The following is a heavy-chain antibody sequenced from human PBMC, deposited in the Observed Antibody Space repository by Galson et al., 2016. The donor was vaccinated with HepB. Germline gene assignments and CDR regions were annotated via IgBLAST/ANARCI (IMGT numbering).Heavy chain of an antibody. CDR1: GGSVSSRSYY. J-gene: IGHJ4*02. Sequence: ETLSLTCNVSGGSVSSRSYYWHWIRQPPGKGLEWIGYIYYPGSNNYNPSLKSRVTISLDTSKTKFSLRLSSVPAADTAVYYCAATSPYSGSKGFFDYWGQGSLVTVSS. D-gene: IGHD1-26*01. V-gene: IGHV4-61*01. CDR2: IYYPGSN. CDR3: AATSPYSGSKGFFDY.